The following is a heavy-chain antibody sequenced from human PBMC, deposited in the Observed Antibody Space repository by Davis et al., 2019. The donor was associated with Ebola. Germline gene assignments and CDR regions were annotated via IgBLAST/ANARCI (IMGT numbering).Heavy chain of an antibody. CDR1: GGSISSYY. V-gene: IGHV4-59*08. CDR2: IYYSGST. J-gene: IGHJ4*02. D-gene: IGHD2-2*01. Sequence: PGGSLRLSCTVSGGSISSYYWSWIRQPPGKGLEWIGYIYYSGSTNYNPSLKSRVTISVDTSKNQFSLKLSSVTAADTAVYYCARGPGYQDYWGQGTLVTVSS. CDR3: ARGPGYQDY.